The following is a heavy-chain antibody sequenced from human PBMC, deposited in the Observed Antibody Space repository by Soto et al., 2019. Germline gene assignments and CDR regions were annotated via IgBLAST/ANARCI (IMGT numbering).Heavy chain of an antibody. D-gene: IGHD3-16*01. V-gene: IGHV1-69*01. CDR1: GGLFSSYA. CDR3: AMGGSPYVWFNEF. CDR2: IIPVFGTT. J-gene: IGHJ4*02. Sequence: QVQLVQSGAEVKKPGSSMKISCKASGGLFSSYAISWVRQAPGQGLEWIGGIIPVFGTTNYAQKFQDRVTITADESTNTAYMDLSSLRSEDTAIYYCAMGGSPYVWFNEFWGQGTLVTVSS.